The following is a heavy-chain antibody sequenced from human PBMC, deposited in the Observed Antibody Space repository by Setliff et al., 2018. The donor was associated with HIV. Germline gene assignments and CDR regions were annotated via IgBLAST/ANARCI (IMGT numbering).Heavy chain of an antibody. CDR3: ARGGRSSGWYVYH. CDR2: MYNSGNT. V-gene: IGHV4-59*08. J-gene: IGHJ4*02. D-gene: IGHD6-19*01. Sequence: SETLSLTCTAAGSSISSYYWSWIRQPPGKVLEWTGYMYNSGNTNYNPSLKSRVTISVDTSTNPSSLKLSTVTAADTAVYYCARGGRSSGWYVYHWGQGTLVTVSS. CDR1: GSSISSYY.